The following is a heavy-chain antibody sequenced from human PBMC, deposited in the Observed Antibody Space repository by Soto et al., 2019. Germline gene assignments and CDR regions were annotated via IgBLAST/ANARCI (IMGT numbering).Heavy chain of an antibody. CDR3: ASGLDFWRTDAFDI. Sequence: ASVKVSCKASGYSFTSYDINWVRQAIGQGLEWMGWMNPNSGNTGYAQKFQGRVTMTRNTSISTAYMELSSLRSEDTAVYYCASGLDFWRTDAFDIWGQGTMVTVSS. V-gene: IGHV1-8*01. CDR2: MNPNSGNT. CDR1: GYSFTSYD. D-gene: IGHD3-3*01. J-gene: IGHJ3*02.